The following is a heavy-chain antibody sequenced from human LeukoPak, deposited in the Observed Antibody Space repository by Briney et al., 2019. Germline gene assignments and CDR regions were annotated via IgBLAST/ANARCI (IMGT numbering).Heavy chain of an antibody. V-gene: IGHV4-59*08. D-gene: IGHD3-3*01. Sequence: PSETLSLTCTVSGGSISSYYWSWIRQPPGKGLEWIGYIYYSGSTNYNPSLKSRVTISVDTSKNQFSLKLSSVTAADTAVYYCARGTTIFGVVEVMDVWGKGTTVTVSS. CDR3: ARGTTIFGVVEVMDV. CDR2: IYYSGST. CDR1: GGSISSYY. J-gene: IGHJ6*04.